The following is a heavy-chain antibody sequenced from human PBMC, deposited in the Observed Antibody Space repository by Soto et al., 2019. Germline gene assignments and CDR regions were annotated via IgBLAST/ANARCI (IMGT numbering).Heavy chain of an antibody. CDR1: GGSISSSSYY. J-gene: IGHJ4*02. V-gene: IGHV4-39*01. Sequence: SETLSLTCTVSGGSISSSSYYWGWIRQPPGKGLEWIGSIYYSGSTYYNPSLKSRVTISVDTSKNQFSLKLSSVTAADTAVYYCARGGSSWFGIFDYWGQGTLVTVSS. CDR3: ARGGSSWFGIFDY. CDR2: IYYSGST. D-gene: IGHD6-13*01.